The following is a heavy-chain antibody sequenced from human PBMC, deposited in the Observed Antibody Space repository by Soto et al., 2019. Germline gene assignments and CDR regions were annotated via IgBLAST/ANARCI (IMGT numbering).Heavy chain of an antibody. CDR3: ARRRYCGGACYTQYFNSMAV. CDR2: IIPVLGVT. V-gene: IGHV1-69*02. D-gene: IGHD2-21*01. J-gene: IGHJ6*02. Sequence: QVQLVQSGPEVKKPGSSVRISCRSGGDTFSSYTVSWVRQTPGQGLEWMGRIIPVLGVTNYSRKFKGRMNITAEKSKTTAHMELGSLKAEHTARYYSARRRYCGGACYTQYFNSMAVWGQGTSVIVSS. CDR1: GDTFSSYT.